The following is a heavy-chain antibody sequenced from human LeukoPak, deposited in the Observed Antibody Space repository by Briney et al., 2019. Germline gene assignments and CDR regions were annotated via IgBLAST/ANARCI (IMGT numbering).Heavy chain of an antibody. V-gene: IGHV4-31*03. CDR3: ARGDDHFYY. J-gene: IGHJ4*02. Sequence: SQTLPLTCTVSGGPINTGYYWNWIRQHPGKGLEWIGQISDSGNTNYNPSLKGRVTMSVDTSQNQFSLKLSSVTAADTAVYYCARGDDHFYYWGQGSLVTVSS. CDR2: ISDSGNT. CDR1: GGPINTGYY.